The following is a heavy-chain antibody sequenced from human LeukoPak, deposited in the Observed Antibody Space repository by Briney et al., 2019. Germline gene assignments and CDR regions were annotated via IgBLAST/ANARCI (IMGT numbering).Heavy chain of an antibody. CDR1: GGSISSSSYY. D-gene: IGHD6-13*01. V-gene: IGHV4-39*07. CDR2: IYYSGST. J-gene: IGHJ6*02. CDR3: ASSIAAAGIYYYYYYGMDV. Sequence: SETLSLTCTVSGGSISSSSYYWGWIRQPPGKGLEWIGSIYYSGSTYYNPSLKSRVTISVDTSKNQFSLKLSSVTAADTAVYYCASSIAAAGIYYYYYYGMDVWGQGTTVTVSS.